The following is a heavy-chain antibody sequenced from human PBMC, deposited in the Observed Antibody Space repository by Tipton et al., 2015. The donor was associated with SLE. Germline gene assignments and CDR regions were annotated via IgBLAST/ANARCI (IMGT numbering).Heavy chain of an antibody. CDR1: GYTFANFW. J-gene: IGHJ4*02. V-gene: IGHV5-51*01. Sequence: VQLVQSGADVRKPGESLKISCTVSGYTFANFWISWVRQTPEKGLEWMGFIYPTDSDTKYSPSFEGQVTISADKSTNTAYVQWNSLKTSDSAVYYCARDQASLGLDFWGQGTLVTVSS. CDR3: ARDQASLGLDF. CDR2: IYPTDSDT.